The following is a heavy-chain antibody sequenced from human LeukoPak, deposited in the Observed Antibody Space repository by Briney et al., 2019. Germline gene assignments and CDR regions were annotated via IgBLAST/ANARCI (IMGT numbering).Heavy chain of an antibody. CDR3: ARLVIP. D-gene: IGHD3-10*01. CDR1: GFSISSDYY. CDR2: VSHSGIT. Sequence: KPSETLSLTCTVSGFSISSDYYWGWIRQPPGKGLEWIGSVSHSGITYYNSSLNSRVSIAVDTSKNQFSLKVNSVTAADTAVYYCARLVIPWGQGILVTVSS. V-gene: IGHV4-38-2*02. J-gene: IGHJ5*02.